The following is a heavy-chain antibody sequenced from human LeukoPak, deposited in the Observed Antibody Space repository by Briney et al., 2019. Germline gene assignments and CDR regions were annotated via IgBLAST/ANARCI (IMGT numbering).Heavy chain of an antibody. D-gene: IGHD6-6*01. Sequence: SETLSLTCTVSGGSINTYYWSWIRQPPGKGLEWIGYISYSGSTNYNPSLKSRVTISVDTSKNQFSLKLSSVTAADTAVYYCASRGSSSSRAYDYYYMDVWGKGTTVTVSS. CDR2: ISYSGST. J-gene: IGHJ6*03. CDR3: ASRGSSSSRAYDYYYMDV. CDR1: GGSINTYY. V-gene: IGHV4-59*08.